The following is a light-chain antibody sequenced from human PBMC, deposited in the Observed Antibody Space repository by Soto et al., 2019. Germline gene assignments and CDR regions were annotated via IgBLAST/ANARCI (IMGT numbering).Light chain of an antibody. J-gene: IGKJ1*01. CDR2: AAS. V-gene: IGKV1-39*01. Sequence: IKMPQSPSSLSASLGARITITCRANQSVSDSLNWYQQKPGKVPKLLIYAASSLRSGVPSRISGSGSGTDFTLTISSLQPEDFATYYCHQSYSTPQTFGHGSKVDIK. CDR3: HQSYSTPQT. CDR1: QSVSDS.